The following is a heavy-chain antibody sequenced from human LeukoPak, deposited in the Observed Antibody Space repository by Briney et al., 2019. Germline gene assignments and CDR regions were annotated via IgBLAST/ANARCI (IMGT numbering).Heavy chain of an antibody. V-gene: IGHV3-48*03. CDR3: ARQRGSGSPNYYYYGMDV. Sequence: GGSLRLSCAASGFTFSSYAMSWVRQAPGKGLEWVSYISSGGSTKYYADSVKGRFTFSRDNAKNSLYLQMNSLRAGDTAVYYCARQRGSGSPNYYYYGMDVWGQGTTVTVSS. CDR1: GFTFSSYA. D-gene: IGHD3-10*01. CDR2: ISSGGSTK. J-gene: IGHJ6*02.